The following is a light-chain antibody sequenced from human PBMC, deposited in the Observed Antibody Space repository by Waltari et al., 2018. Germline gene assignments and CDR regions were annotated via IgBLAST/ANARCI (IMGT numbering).Light chain of an antibody. CDR3: NSFTSSTTWV. CDR2: DVT. V-gene: IGLV2-14*03. Sequence: QSALTQPASVSGSPGQSITISCTGTSSDVGGHNHVSWYQQHPGQAPKLLIYDVTKWPSGGSDRFSGSNSGNTASLTCSGLQAEDEADYYCNSFTSSTTWVFGGGTRVTVL. J-gene: IGLJ3*02. CDR1: SSDVGGHNH.